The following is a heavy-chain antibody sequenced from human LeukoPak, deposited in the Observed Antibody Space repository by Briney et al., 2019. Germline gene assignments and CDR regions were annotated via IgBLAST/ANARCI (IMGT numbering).Heavy chain of an antibody. CDR3: ARVGCSSTPCYGYDY. CDR2: IYHSGST. J-gene: IGHJ4*02. D-gene: IGHD2-2*01. V-gene: IGHV4-4*02. CDR1: GGSISSTNW. Sequence: SETLSHTCAVSGGSISSTNWWSWVRQPPGKGLEWIGEIYHSGSTNYNPSLKSRVTISVDRSKNQFSLKLSSVTAADTAVYYCARVGCSSTPCYGYDYWGQGTLVTVSS.